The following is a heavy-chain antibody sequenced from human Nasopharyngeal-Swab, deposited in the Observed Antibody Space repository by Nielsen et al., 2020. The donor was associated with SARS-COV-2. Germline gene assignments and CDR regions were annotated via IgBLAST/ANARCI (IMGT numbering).Heavy chain of an antibody. D-gene: IGHD6-6*01. CDR2: ISSSSSTI. J-gene: IGHJ6*03. CDR3: ARNRLAARPYYYYYYMDV. CDR1: GFTFSSYS. Sequence: GEALKISWAASGFTFSSYSMNWVRQAPGKGLERVSYISSSSSTIYYADSVKGRFTISRDNAKNSLYLQMNSLRDEDTAVYYCARNRLAARPYYYYYYMDVWGKGTTVTVSS. V-gene: IGHV3-48*02.